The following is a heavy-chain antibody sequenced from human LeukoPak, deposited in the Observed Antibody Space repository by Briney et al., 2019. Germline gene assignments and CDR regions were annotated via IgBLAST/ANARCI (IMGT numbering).Heavy chain of an antibody. CDR1: GYTFTTYD. J-gene: IGHJ4*02. CDR2: MNPNSGNA. Sequence: ASVKVSCKASGYTFTTYDINWVRQATGQGLEWMGRMNPNSGNAGYAQKFQGRVTMTRDISINTAYMELSGLRYEDTAVYYCARHTAVLPGDYWGQGTLVTVSS. D-gene: IGHD5-18*01. CDR3: ARHTAVLPGDY. V-gene: IGHV1-8*01.